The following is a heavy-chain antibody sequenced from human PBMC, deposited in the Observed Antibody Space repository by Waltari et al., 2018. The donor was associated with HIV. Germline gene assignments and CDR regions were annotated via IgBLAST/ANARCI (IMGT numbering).Heavy chain of an antibody. V-gene: IGHV5-51*03. CDR1: GYSFTSYW. D-gene: IGHD3-3*01. Sequence: EVQLVQSGAEVKKPGESLKISCKGSGYSFTSYWIGWVRQMPGKGLEWMGIIYPGDSDTRSSPSFQGQVTISADKSISTAYLQWSSLKASDTAMYYCARLTIFLPDYYYYGMDVWGQGTTVTVSS. CDR2: IYPGDSDT. CDR3: ARLTIFLPDYYYYGMDV. J-gene: IGHJ6*02.